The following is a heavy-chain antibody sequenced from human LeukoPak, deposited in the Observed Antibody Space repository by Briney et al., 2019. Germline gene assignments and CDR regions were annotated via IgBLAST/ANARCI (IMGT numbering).Heavy chain of an antibody. Sequence: PGRSLRLSCAASGFTFSSYAMHWVRQAPGKGLEWVAVISYDGSNKYYADSVKGRFTISRDNSKNTLYLQMNSLRAEDTAVYYCAKDPPSAAAGLTTFDYWGQGTLVTVSS. V-gene: IGHV3-30-3*01. CDR3: AKDPPSAAAGLTTFDY. CDR1: GFTFSSYA. J-gene: IGHJ4*02. CDR2: ISYDGSNK. D-gene: IGHD6-13*01.